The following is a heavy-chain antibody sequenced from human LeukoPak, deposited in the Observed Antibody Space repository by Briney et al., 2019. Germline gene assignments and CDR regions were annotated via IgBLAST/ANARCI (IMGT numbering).Heavy chain of an antibody. V-gene: IGHV4-39*01. CDR2: IYYDGST. D-gene: IGHD2-15*01. J-gene: IGHJ5*02. Sequence: SETLSLTCTVSGGSISSGSYYWGWLRQPPGKGLEWIGNIYYDGSTYYNPSLKSRVTISVDTSKNQFSLKLTSVTAADTAVYFCARRYCSGGSCPFDPWGQGTLVTVSS. CDR3: ARRYCSGGSCPFDP. CDR1: GGSISSGSYY.